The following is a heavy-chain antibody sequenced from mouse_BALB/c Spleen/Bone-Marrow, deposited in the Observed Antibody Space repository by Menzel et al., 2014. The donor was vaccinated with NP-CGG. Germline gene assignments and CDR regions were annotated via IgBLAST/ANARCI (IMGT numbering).Heavy chain of an antibody. CDR2: INPSNGRT. CDR1: GYTFTSYW. D-gene: IGHD1-1*01. J-gene: IGHJ2*01. V-gene: IGHV1S81*02. CDR3: ARRTTTVVATDY. Sequence: VQLHQSGAELVKPGASVKLSCKASGYTFTSYWMRWVKQRPGQGLEWIGEINPSNGRTNYNEKFKSKATLTVDKSSSTAYMQLSSLTSEDSAVYYCARRTTTVVATDYWGQGTTLTVSS.